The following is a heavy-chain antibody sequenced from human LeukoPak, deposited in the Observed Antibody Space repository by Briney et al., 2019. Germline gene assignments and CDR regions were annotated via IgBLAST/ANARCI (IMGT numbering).Heavy chain of an antibody. CDR1: GFTFSSYS. Sequence: GGSLRLSCAASGFTFSSYSMNWVRQAPGKGLEWVSYISSSSSTIYYADSVKGRFTISRDNAKNSLYLQMNSLRAEDTAVYYCAREVDYYYGSGSYCKSPIWYFDYWGQGTLVTVSS. V-gene: IGHV3-48*01. J-gene: IGHJ4*02. CDR2: ISSSSSTI. CDR3: AREVDYYYGSGSYCKSPIWYFDY. D-gene: IGHD3-10*01.